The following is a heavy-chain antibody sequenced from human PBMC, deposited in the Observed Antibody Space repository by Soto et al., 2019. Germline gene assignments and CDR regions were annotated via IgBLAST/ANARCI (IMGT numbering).Heavy chain of an antibody. CDR2: IKQDGSEK. J-gene: IGHJ4*02. CDR1: GFTFSSYW. V-gene: IGHV3-7*03. D-gene: IGHD1-26*01. Sequence: EVQLVESGGGLVKSGGSLRLSCGASGFTFSSYWMSWVSQAPGKGLEWVANIKQDGSEKQYVDSVKGRFTISRDNAENSLYLQMHSLRAEDTAVYYCAREWGYWGQGTLVTVSS. CDR3: AREWGY.